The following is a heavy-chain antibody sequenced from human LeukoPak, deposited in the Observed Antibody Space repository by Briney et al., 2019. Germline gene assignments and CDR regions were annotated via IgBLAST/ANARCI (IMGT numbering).Heavy chain of an antibody. V-gene: IGHV3-23*01. D-gene: IGHD3-10*01. J-gene: IGHJ4*02. CDR2: ISPSGDIT. CDR3: AKDDAWLRFGE. Sequence: GGSLRLSCAASEFTFSSYAMNWVRQAPGKGLEWVSGISPSGDITYYADSVKGRFTISRDNSKNMVYLQVISLTAEDTAVYYCAKDDAWLRFGEWSQGTLVTVSA. CDR1: EFTFSSYA.